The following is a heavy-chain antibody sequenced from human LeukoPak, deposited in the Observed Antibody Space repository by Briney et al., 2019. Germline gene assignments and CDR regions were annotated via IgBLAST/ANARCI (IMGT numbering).Heavy chain of an antibody. Sequence: GGSLRLSCAASGFTFSSYAMHWVRQAPGKGLEWVAVISYDGSNKYYADSVKGRFTISRDNSKNTPYLQMNSLRAEDTAVYYCARSITMIVVVIYRDYFDYWGQGTLVTVSS. CDR2: ISYDGSNK. CDR1: GFTFSSYA. CDR3: ARSITMIVVVIYRDYFDY. D-gene: IGHD3-22*01. J-gene: IGHJ4*02. V-gene: IGHV3-30-3*01.